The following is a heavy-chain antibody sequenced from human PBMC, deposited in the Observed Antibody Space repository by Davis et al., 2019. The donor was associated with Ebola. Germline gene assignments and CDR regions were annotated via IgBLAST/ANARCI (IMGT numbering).Heavy chain of an antibody. CDR2: ISGSGGST. D-gene: IGHD6-19*01. CDR1: GFTFSSYA. Sequence: GESLKISCAASGFTFSSYAMSWVRQAPGKGLEWVSAISGSGGSTYYADSVQGRFTISRDNSKSTLFLQMNSLRADDTAVYYCVKEKRSGWFGIFDNWGQGTLVTVSS. CDR3: VKEKRSGWFGIFDN. J-gene: IGHJ4*02. V-gene: IGHV3-23*01.